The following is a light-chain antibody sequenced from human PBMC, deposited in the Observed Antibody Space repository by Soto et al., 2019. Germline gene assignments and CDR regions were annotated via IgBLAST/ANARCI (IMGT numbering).Light chain of an antibody. CDR1: ESVTSNQ. J-gene: IGKJ2*01. Sequence: EIVLTQSPGTLSLSPGERATLSCRASESVTSNQLAWYQQKPGQAPRLLIYGAFIRASGIPDRFSGSGSGPEFTLTISALEPEDFAVYYCQRYGTSRGTFGQGTKLEIK. V-gene: IGKV3-20*01. CDR3: QRYGTSRGT. CDR2: GAF.